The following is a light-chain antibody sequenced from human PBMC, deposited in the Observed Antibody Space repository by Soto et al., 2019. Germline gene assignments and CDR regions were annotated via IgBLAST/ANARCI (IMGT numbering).Light chain of an antibody. CDR2: DAS. CDR1: QRVTTW. V-gene: IGKV1-5*01. Sequence: DLQMTQSPSTLSASVGDTVTITCRASQRVTTWLAWYQQKAGEAPKLLIFDASSLQSGVPARFSGSGSGTEFTLTISSLQPDDFATYYCQQYNSDWTFGQGTKVEVK. CDR3: QQYNSDWT. J-gene: IGKJ1*01.